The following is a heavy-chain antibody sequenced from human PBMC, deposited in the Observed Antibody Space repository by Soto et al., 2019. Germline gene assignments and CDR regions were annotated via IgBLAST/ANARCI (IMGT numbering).Heavy chain of an antibody. CDR1: GGSISSYY. J-gene: IGHJ5*02. CDR2: IYYSGST. D-gene: IGHD2-2*01. CDR3: ARVDCSSTSCYPFNWFDP. V-gene: IGHV4-59*01. Sequence: SETLSLTCTVSGGSISSYYWSWIRQPPGKGLEWIGYIYYSGSTNYNPSLKSRVTISVDTSKNQFSLKLSSVTAADTAVYYCARVDCSSTSCYPFNWFDPRGQATRVTVAS.